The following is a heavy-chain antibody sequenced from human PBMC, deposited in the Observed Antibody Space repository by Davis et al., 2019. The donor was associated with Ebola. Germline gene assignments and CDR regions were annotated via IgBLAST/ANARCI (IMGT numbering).Heavy chain of an antibody. Sequence: PGGSLRLSCAASGFTFSSYWMHWVRQAPGKGLVWVSRIKSDGSSTNYADSVKGRFTNSRDNAKNTMYMQLNSLRAEDTAVYYCERGYCSNAVSGGNDYWGQGTLVTVSS. CDR3: ERGYCSNAVSGGNDY. D-gene: IGHD2-8*01. CDR1: GFTFSSYW. CDR2: IKSDGSST. J-gene: IGHJ4*02. V-gene: IGHV3-74*01.